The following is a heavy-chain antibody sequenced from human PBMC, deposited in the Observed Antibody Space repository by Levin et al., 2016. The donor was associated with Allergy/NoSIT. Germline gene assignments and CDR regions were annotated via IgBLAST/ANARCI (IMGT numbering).Heavy chain of an antibody. J-gene: IGHJ6*02. Sequence: WVRQAPGQGLEWMGIINPSGGSTSYAQKFQGRVTMTRDTSTSTVYMELSSLRSEDTAVYYCARVRKVNYGMDVWGQGTTVTVSS. V-gene: IGHV1-46*01. D-gene: IGHD1-14*01. CDR2: INPSGGST. CDR3: ARVRKVNYGMDV.